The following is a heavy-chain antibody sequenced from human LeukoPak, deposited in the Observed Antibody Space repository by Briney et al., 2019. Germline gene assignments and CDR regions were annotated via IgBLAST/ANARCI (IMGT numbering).Heavy chain of an antibody. D-gene: IGHD2-21*02. V-gene: IGHV4-59*01. CDR1: GGSISSYY. J-gene: IGHJ4*02. CDR3: ASFYCGGDCYAKL. Sequence: SETLSLTCTVSGGSISSYYWSWIRQPPGKGLEWIGYIYYSGSTNYNPSLKSRVTISVDTSKNQFTLKLSSVTAADTAVYYCASFYCGGDCYAKLWGQGTLVTVSS. CDR2: IYYSGST.